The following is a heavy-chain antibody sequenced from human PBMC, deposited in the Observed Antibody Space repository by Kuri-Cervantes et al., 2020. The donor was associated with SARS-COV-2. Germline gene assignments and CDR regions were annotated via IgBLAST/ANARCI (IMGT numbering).Heavy chain of an antibody. Sequence: GGLRLSCVASGFIVSSSYMSWVRQAPGKGLEWVSIIYAGGGTYYADSVKGQFTISRDISKNTVLLQMNRLRPEDTAVYYCARSCTYARCSEYFQHWGQGTLVTVSS. J-gene: IGHJ1*01. CDR1: GFIVSSSY. V-gene: IGHV3-66*02. D-gene: IGHD2-8*01. CDR3: ARSCTYARCSEYFQH. CDR2: IYAGGGT.